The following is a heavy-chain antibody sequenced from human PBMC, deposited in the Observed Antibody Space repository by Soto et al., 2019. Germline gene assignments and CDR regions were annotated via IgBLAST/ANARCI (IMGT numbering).Heavy chain of an antibody. CDR1: GGSFRGYY. CDR3: ARGRLRANWFDP. V-gene: IGHV4-34*01. J-gene: IGHJ5*02. D-gene: IGHD4-17*01. CDR2: INHSGST. Sequence: SETLSLTCAVYGGSFRGYYWSWIRKPPGKGLEWIGEINHSGSTNYNPSLKSRVTISVDTSKNQFSLKLSSVTAADTAVYYCARGRLRANWFDPWGQGTLVSVSS.